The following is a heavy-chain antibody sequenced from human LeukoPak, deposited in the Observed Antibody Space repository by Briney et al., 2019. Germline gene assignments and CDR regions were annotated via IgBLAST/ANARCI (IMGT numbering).Heavy chain of an antibody. J-gene: IGHJ6*02. CDR1: GYTFTSQG. Sequence: ASVEVSCKASGYTFTSQGISWVRQAPGQALEWMGWISGYNGNTKYEQKFQGRVTMTTDTSTSTAYMELRSLRSDDTAVYYCARDRAYYDYVWGTYKMDVWGQGTTVTVSS. V-gene: IGHV1-18*01. D-gene: IGHD3-16*01. CDR3: ARDRAYYDYVWGTYKMDV. CDR2: ISGYNGNT.